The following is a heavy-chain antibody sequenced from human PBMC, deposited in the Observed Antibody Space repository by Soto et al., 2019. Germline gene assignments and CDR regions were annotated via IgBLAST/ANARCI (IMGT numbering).Heavy chain of an antibody. V-gene: IGHV1-2*04. D-gene: IGHD3-22*01. Sequence: ASVKVSCKASGYTFTGYYMHWVRQAPGQGLEWMGWINPNSGGTNYAQKFQGWVTMTRDTSISTAYMELSRLRSDDTAVYYCARDITYYYDSSGSPSYYYYYYGMDVWGQGTTVTVS. J-gene: IGHJ6*02. CDR2: INPNSGGT. CDR1: GYTFTGYY. CDR3: ARDITYYYDSSGSPSYYYYYYGMDV.